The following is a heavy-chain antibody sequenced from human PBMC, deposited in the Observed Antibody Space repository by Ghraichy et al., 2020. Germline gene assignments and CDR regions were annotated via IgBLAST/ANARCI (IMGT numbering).Heavy chain of an antibody. V-gene: IGHV1-18*01. CDR3: AGGPWELLQPGYYYYGMDV. CDR2: ISAYNGNT. CDR1: GYTFTSYG. Sequence: ASVKVSCKASGYTFTSYGISWVRQAPGQGLEWMGWISAYNGNTNYAQKLQGRVTMTTDTSTSTAYMELRSLRSDDTAVYYCAGGPWELLQPGYYYYGMDVWGQGTTVTVSS. D-gene: IGHD1-26*01. J-gene: IGHJ6*02.